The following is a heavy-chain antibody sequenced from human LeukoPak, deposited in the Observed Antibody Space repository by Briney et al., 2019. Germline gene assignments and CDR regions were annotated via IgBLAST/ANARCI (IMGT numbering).Heavy chain of an antibody. CDR1: GGSISSYY. J-gene: IGHJ5*02. D-gene: IGHD3-16*02. CDR3: ARECQDDYVWGSYRFSWFDP. V-gene: IGHV4-59*01. CDR2: IYYSGST. Sequence: SETLSLTCTVSGGSISSYYWGWIRQPPGKGLEWIGYIYYSGSTNYNPSLKSRVTISVDTSKNQFSLKLSSVTAANTAVYYCARECQDDYVWGSYRFSWFDPWGQGTLVTVSS.